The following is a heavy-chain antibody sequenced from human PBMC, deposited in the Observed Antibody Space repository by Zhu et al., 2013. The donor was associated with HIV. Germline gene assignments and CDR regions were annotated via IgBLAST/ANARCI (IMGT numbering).Heavy chain of an antibody. Sequence: QVQLVQSGADVKKPGASVKVSCKASGYTFSGYYIHWVRQAPGQGLEWMGWINPNTGGTDYAQKFQGRVTMTRDTSISTAYMELSRLRSDDTAVYYCAREVPSSYYYMDVWGKGTTVTVSS. V-gene: IGHV1-2*02. CDR3: AREVPSSYYYMDV. J-gene: IGHJ6*03. CDR2: INPNTGGT. D-gene: IGHD2-2*01. CDR1: GYTFSGYY.